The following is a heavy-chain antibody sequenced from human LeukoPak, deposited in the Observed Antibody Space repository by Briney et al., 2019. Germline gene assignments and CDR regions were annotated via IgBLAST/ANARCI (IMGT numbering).Heavy chain of an antibody. CDR1: GFTFSSYE. D-gene: IGHD3-10*01. CDR2: IYYSGST. J-gene: IGHJ4*02. CDR3: ARQDYYGSGSYYNVPNFDY. Sequence: GSLRLSCAASGFTFSSYEMNWVRQPPGKGLEWIGSIYYSGSTYYNPSLKSRVTISVDTSKNQFSLKLSSVTAADTAVYYCARQDYYGSGSYYNVPNFDYWGQGTLVTVSS. V-gene: IGHV4-39*01.